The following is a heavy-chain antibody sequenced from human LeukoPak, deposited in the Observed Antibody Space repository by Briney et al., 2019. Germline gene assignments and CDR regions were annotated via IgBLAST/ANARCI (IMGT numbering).Heavy chain of an antibody. Sequence: GGSLRLSCAASGFTFSNAWMSWVRQAPGKGLEWVGRIKSKTDDGTTEYAAPVKGRFTISRDDSKNTLYLQMNRLKTEDTAVYYCTTCHDFGSGYSDYWGQGTLVTVSS. V-gene: IGHV3-15*01. CDR3: TTCHDFGSGYSDY. CDR1: GFTFSNAW. D-gene: IGHD3-3*01. CDR2: IKSKTDDGTT. J-gene: IGHJ4*02.